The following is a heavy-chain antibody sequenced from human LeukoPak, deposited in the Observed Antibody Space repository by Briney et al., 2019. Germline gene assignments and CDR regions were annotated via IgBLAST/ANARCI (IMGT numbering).Heavy chain of an antibody. D-gene: IGHD1-1*01. Sequence: GSLRLSCAASGFTFSNYWMSWVRQAPGKGLEWVANIKVDGSEKYYLDSVKGRFTISRDNSKNTLYLQMNSLRAEDTAVYYCATSPPNAPTWGQGTLVTVSS. J-gene: IGHJ5*02. CDR1: GFTFSNYW. CDR3: ATSPPNAPT. CDR2: IKVDGSEK. V-gene: IGHV3-7*03.